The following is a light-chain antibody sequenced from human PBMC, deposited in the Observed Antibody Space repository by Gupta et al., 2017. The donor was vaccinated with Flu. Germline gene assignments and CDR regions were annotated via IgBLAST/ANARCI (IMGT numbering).Light chain of an antibody. CDR3: QQRGSWPIT. CDR1: QTVSTF. CDR2: DAS. V-gene: IGKV3-11*01. J-gene: IGKJ5*01. Sequence: EIVLTQSPATLSLPPGERATLSCRASQTVSTFLAWYQQKPGQAPRLLIYDASNRATGIPARFSGSGSATDFTLTISSLEPEDFAVYYCQQRGSWPITFGQGTRLEIK.